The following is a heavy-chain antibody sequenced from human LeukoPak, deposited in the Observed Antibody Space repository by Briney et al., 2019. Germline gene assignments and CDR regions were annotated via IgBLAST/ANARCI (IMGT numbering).Heavy chain of an antibody. Sequence: GRSLRLSCAASGFIFSSYATHWVRQAPGKGLEWVAVISRDGSNKYYADSVKGRFIISRDNSKSTLYLQLNSLRAEDTAVYYCTKDLSKSYGDYGTSGAFDMWGHGTLVIVSS. CDR2: ISRDGSNK. V-gene: IGHV3-30-3*01. CDR3: TKDLSKSYGDYGTSGAFDM. CDR1: GFIFSSYA. J-gene: IGHJ3*02. D-gene: IGHD4-17*01.